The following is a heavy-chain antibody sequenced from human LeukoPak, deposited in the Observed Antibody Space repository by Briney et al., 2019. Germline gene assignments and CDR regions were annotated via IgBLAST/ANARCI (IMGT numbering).Heavy chain of an antibody. CDR2: INHSGST. Sequence: SETLSLTCAVYGGSFSGYYWSWIRQPPGKGLEWIGEINHSGSTNYNPSLESRVTISVDTSKNQFSLKLSSVTAADTAVYYCARVNYYDSSGPNWFDPWGQGTLVTVSS. J-gene: IGHJ5*02. D-gene: IGHD3-22*01. CDR1: GGSFSGYY. V-gene: IGHV4-34*01. CDR3: ARVNYYDSSGPNWFDP.